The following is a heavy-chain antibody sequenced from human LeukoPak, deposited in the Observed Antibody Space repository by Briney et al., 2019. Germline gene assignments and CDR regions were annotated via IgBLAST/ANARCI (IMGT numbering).Heavy chain of an antibody. V-gene: IGHV5-10-1*01. Sequence: GESLKISCRGSGYSFPTYWITWVRQMPGKGLEWMGRIDPSDSYTSYSPSFQDHVTISADRSISTAYLRWSSLKPSDTAMYYCARFGYGSRSYSDYWGQGTLVTVSS. CDR1: GYSFPTYW. CDR2: IDPSDSYT. CDR3: ARFGYGSRSYSDY. J-gene: IGHJ4*02. D-gene: IGHD3-10*01.